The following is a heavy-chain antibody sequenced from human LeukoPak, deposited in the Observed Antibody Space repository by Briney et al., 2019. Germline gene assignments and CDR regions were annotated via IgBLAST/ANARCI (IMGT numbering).Heavy chain of an antibody. D-gene: IGHD3-16*01. CDR3: GRGGSYGAY. CDR1: GFTFSNYW. Sequence: PGGSLRLSCAASGFTFSNYWMHWVRQVPEKGLVWVSRVNPDGSSITYANSVKGRFTSSRDNAKNTLYLQMNRLRVEDTAVYYCGRGGSYGAYCGQGILVTVSS. J-gene: IGHJ4*02. CDR2: VNPDGSSI. V-gene: IGHV3-74*01.